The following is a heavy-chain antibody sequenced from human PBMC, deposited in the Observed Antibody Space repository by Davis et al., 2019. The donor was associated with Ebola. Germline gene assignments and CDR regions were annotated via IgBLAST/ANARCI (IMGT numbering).Heavy chain of an antibody. CDR1: GFTFSSYW. Sequence: PGGSLRLSCAASGFTFSSYWMHWVRQAPGKGLVWVSRINSDGSSTSYADSVKGRFTISRDNAKNTLYLQMNSLRAEDTAVYYCARALRGSSWRRSYCYGMDVWGQGTTVTVSS. V-gene: IGHV3-74*01. CDR2: INSDGSST. J-gene: IGHJ6*02. D-gene: IGHD6-13*01. CDR3: ARALRGSSWRRSYCYGMDV.